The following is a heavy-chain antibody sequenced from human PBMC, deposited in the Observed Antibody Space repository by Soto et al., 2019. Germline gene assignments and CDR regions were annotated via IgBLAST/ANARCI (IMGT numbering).Heavy chain of an antibody. CDR3: VRGGGYDPFDY. V-gene: IGHV4-39*07. CDR2: ISHLENT. J-gene: IGHJ4*02. CDR1: GGSISSSSYY. Sequence: SETLSLTCTVSGGSISSSSYYWGWIRQPPGKGLEWIGYISHLENTYFHPSFKSRLTMSIDRSRNQFSLNLSSVTAAGRAVYYCVRGGGYDPFDYWGQGVLVTVSS. D-gene: IGHD5-12*01.